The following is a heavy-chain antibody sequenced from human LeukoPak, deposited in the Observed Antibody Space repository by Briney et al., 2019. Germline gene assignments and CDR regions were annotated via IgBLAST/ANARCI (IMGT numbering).Heavy chain of an antibody. CDR1: GASINSYY. CDR3: ARIRLYSSGWYGSYYYMDV. V-gene: IGHV4-59*01. J-gene: IGHJ6*03. D-gene: IGHD6-19*01. CDR2: IYYNRST. Sequence: SETLSLTCSVSGASINSYYWSWIRQPPGKGLEWIGNIYYNRSTTYHPSLKSRVTISVDTSTNQFSLKLTSVTAADTAVYYCARIRLYSSGWYGSYYYMDVWGKGTTVTVSS.